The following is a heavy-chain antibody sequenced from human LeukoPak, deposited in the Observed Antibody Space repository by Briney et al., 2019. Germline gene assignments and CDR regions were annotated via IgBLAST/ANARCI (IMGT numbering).Heavy chain of an antibody. Sequence: SETLSLTCTVSAGSITSGSHHWGWIRHSPGRGLEWIGSIYYGRTTYYNPSLNSRVTISVVTSNNQFSLQLNSVTAADTAVYYCVRHDGRGGATMGALDSWGQGSLVTVSS. CDR2: IYYGRTT. CDR1: AGSITSGSHH. J-gene: IGHJ4*02. V-gene: IGHV4-39*01. D-gene: IGHD5-12*01. CDR3: VRHDGRGGATMGALDS.